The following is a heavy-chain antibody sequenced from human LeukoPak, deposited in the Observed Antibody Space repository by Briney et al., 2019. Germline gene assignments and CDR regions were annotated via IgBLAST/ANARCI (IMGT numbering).Heavy chain of an antibody. CDR3: AKWSGYGDS. D-gene: IGHD5-12*01. Sequence: GGSLRLSCAASGFTFSSYFMHWVRHAPGKGLVWVSRINGDGISTTYADSVMGRFTISRDNAKNTLYLQMTSVRAEDTAVYYCAKWSGYGDSWGEGTLVTVSS. V-gene: IGHV3-74*01. CDR1: GFTFSSYF. CDR2: INGDGIST. J-gene: IGHJ4*02.